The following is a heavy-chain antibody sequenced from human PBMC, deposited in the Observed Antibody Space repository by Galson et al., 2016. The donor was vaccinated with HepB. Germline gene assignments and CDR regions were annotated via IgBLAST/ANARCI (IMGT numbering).Heavy chain of an antibody. CDR3: ARGSLWYDY. D-gene: IGHD6-13*01. CDR2: IYHSGST. V-gene: IGHV4-38-2*02. Sequence: GWIRQPPGKGLEWIGSIYHSGSTYYNPSLKSRVTISVDTSKNQFSLKLSSVTAADTAVYYCARGSLWYDYWSQGTLVTVSA. J-gene: IGHJ4*02.